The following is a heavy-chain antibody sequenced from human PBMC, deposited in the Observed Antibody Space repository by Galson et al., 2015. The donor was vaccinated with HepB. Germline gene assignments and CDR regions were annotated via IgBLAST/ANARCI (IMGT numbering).Heavy chain of an antibody. CDR3: ARLRRFGEPAVYFDQ. CDR1: GFTFSNYA. CDR2: ISGGGGST. D-gene: IGHD3-10*01. V-gene: IGHV3-23*01. J-gene: IGHJ4*02. Sequence: SLRLSCAASGFTFSNYAMSWVRQAPGKGLEWVSTISGGGGSTYYADSVRGRFTISRDNSKNTLYLQMNSLRAEDTAVYYCARLRRFGEPAVYFDQWGQGTLVTVSS.